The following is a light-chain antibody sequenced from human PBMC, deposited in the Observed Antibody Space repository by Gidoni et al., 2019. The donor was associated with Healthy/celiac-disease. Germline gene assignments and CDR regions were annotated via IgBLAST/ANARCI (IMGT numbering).Light chain of an antibody. CDR2: EGS. Sequence: QSALTQPASVSGSPGQSITISCTGTSSDVGSYNLVSWYQQHPGTAPKLMIYEGSKRPSGVATRFSGSKSGNTASLTISGRKAGDGADYYGCSYAGRSRWVSGGGTRLPVL. J-gene: IGLJ3*02. CDR3: CSYAGRSRWV. CDR1: SSDVGSYNL. V-gene: IGLV2-23*01.